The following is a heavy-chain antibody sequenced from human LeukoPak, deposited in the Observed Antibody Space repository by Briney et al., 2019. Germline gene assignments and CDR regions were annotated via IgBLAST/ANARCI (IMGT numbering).Heavy chain of an antibody. J-gene: IGHJ4*02. Sequence: GGSLRLSCAASGFTFDDYAMHWVRQAPGKGLERVSGISWNSGSIGYADSVKGRFTISRDNAKNSLYLQMNSLRVEDTAVYYCGRDLAWGAFDYWGQGTLVTVSS. D-gene: IGHD7-27*01. CDR1: GFTFDDYA. V-gene: IGHV3-9*01. CDR3: GRDLAWGAFDY. CDR2: ISWNSGSI.